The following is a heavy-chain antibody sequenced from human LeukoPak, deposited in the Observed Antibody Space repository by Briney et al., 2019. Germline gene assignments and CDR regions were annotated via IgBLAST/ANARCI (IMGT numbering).Heavy chain of an antibody. CDR3: ARDRSSWYSYYYYMDV. Sequence: GGSLRLSCAASGFTFSDYYMSWIRQAPGKGLEWVSYISSSGSTIYYADSVKGRFTISRDNAKNSLYLQMNSLRAEDTAVYYCARDRSSWYSYYYYMDVWGKGTTVTVSS. D-gene: IGHD6-13*01. V-gene: IGHV3-11*01. CDR1: GFTFSDYY. J-gene: IGHJ6*03. CDR2: ISSSGSTI.